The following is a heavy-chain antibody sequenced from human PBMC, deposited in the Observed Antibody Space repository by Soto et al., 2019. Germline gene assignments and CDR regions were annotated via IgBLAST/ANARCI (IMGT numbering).Heavy chain of an antibody. CDR3: ARDLSEYSGYAYWYFDL. CDR1: GFTFSSYW. Sequence: GGSLRLSCAASGFTFSSYWMSWVRQAPGKGLEWVANIKQDGSEKYYVDSVKGRFTISRDNAKNSLYLQMNSLRAEDTAVYYCARDLSEYSGYAYWYFDLWGRGTLVTVSS. CDR2: IKQDGSEK. V-gene: IGHV3-7*01. D-gene: IGHD5-12*01. J-gene: IGHJ2*01.